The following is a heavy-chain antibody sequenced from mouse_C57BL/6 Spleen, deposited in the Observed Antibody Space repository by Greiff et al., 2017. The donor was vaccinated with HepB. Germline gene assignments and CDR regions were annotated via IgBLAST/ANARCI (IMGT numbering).Heavy chain of an antibody. D-gene: IGHD2-4*01. J-gene: IGHJ2*01. CDR2: IYPGSGST. CDR3: ARSWDYDMGFDY. CDR1: GYTFTSYW. V-gene: IGHV1-55*01. Sequence: VQLQQSGAELVKPGASVKMSCKASGYTFTSYWITWVKQRPGQGLEWIGDIYPGSGSTNYNEKFKSKATLTVDTSSSTADMQLSSLTSEDSAVYYCARSWDYDMGFDYWGQGTTLTVSS.